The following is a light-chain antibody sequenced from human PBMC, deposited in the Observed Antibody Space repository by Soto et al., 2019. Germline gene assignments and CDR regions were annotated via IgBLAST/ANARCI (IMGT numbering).Light chain of an antibody. V-gene: IGLV2-8*01. CDR2: EVS. Sequence: QSALTQPPSASGSPGQSVTISCTGTSSDVGGYNYVSWYQQHPGKAPKLMIYEVSKRPSGVPGRFSGSKSGNTASLTVSGLQAEDEADYYCSSYAGSNSPVVFGGGTKLTVL. J-gene: IGLJ2*01. CDR3: SSYAGSNSPVV. CDR1: SSDVGGYNY.